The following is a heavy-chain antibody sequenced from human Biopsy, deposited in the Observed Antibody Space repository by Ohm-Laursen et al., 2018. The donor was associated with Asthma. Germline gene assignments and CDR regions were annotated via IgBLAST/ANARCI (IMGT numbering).Heavy chain of an antibody. Sequence: SLRLSCTASGFTFSSYAMHWVRQAPGKGLEWVAVISYDGSNKYYAGSVKGRFTISRDNSKNTLYLQMNSLRAEDTAVYYCAREGIAVAHFDYWGQGTLVTVSS. CDR3: AREGIAVAHFDY. V-gene: IGHV3-30-3*01. CDR2: ISYDGSNK. J-gene: IGHJ4*02. D-gene: IGHD6-19*01. CDR1: GFTFSSYA.